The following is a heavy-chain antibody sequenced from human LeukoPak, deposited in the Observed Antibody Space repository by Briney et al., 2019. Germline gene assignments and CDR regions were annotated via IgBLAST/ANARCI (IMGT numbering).Heavy chain of an antibody. J-gene: IGHJ4*02. CDR3: ARRYGHYDSDSGYYYPFDY. D-gene: IGHD3-22*01. CDR2: IYHSGST. CDR1: GYSINSDYY. V-gene: IGHV4-38-2*01. Sequence: PSETLSLTCAVSGYSINSDYYWGWIRQSPDKGLEWIGIIYHSGSTYYNPSLKSRFTISVDTSKNQFSLKVTSVTAADTAVYYCARRYGHYDSDSGYYYPFDYWGQGTLVTVSS.